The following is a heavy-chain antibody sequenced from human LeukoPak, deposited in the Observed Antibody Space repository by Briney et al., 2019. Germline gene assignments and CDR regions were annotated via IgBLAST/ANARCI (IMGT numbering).Heavy chain of an antibody. V-gene: IGHV4-31*03. Sequence: PSQTLSLTCTVSGGSISSGDYYWSWIRQHPGKGLEWIGYIYYSGSTYYNPSLKSRITISVDTSKNQFSLKLSSVTAADTAVYYCARGGYDILTGYFLFDNWGQGTLVTVSS. CDR2: IYYSGST. D-gene: IGHD3-9*01. CDR3: ARGGYDILTGYFLFDN. J-gene: IGHJ4*02. CDR1: GGSISSGDYY.